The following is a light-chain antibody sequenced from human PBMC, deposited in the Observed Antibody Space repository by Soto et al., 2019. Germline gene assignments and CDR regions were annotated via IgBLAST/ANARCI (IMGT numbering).Light chain of an antibody. V-gene: IGKV3-20*01. CDR1: QSISSSS. CDR2: GAS. J-gene: IGKJ4*01. CDR3: QQCNDSPLT. Sequence: EIVLTQSPGILSLSPGERATLSCRASQSISSSSLAWYQQKPGQAPRVLIYGASSRATGIPDRFSGSGSGADFTLTISRLEPEDFAVYYCQQCNDSPLTFGGGTKVDIK.